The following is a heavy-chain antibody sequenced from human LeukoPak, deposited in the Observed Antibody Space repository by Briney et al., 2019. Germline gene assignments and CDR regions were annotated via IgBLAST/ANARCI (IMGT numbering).Heavy chain of an antibody. CDR1: GFTFSSYE. D-gene: IGHD3-10*01. J-gene: IGHJ4*02. CDR2: ISSSGSTI. CDR3: AGGLWFGDPPNY. Sequence: PGGSLRLSCAASGFTFSSYEMNWVRQAPGKGLEWVSYISSSGSTIYYADSVKGRFTISRGNAKNSLYLQMNSLRAEDTAVYYCAGGLWFGDPPNYWGQGTLVTVSS. V-gene: IGHV3-48*03.